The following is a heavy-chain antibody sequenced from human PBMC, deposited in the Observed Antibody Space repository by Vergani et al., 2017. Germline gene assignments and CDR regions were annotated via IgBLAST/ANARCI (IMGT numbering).Heavy chain of an antibody. CDR3: ARDLDGLGYCSGGSCYRRRPSGAPFDI. Sequence: QVQLVQSGAEVKKPGASVKVSCKASGYTFTSYGISWVRQAPGQGLEWMGWISAYNGNTNYAQKLQGRVTMTTDTSTSTAYMELRSLRSDDTAVYYCARDLDGLGYCSGGSCYRRRPSGAPFDIWGQGTMVTVSS. D-gene: IGHD2-15*01. J-gene: IGHJ3*02. CDR1: GYTFTSYG. V-gene: IGHV1-18*01. CDR2: ISAYNGNT.